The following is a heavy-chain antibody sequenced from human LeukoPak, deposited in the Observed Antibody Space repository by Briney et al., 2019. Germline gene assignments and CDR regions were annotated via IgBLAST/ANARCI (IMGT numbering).Heavy chain of an antibody. D-gene: IGHD5-18*01. CDR1: GFTFSDYY. J-gene: IGHJ3*02. V-gene: IGHV3-11*01. Sequence: GGSLRLSCAASGFTFSDYYMSWVRQAPGRGRGWVSYISISGSTIYYADSVKRRFTISRDNAKNTLYLQMNSLRAEDTAVYYCARYGYSYAITGDAFDIWGQGTMATVSS. CDR2: ISISGSTI. CDR3: ARYGYSYAITGDAFDI.